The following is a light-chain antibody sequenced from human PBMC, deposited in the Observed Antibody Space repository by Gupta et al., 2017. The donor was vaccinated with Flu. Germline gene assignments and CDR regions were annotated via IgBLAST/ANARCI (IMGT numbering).Light chain of an antibody. J-gene: IGLJ2*01. CDR1: TSNIGTND. V-gene: IGLV1-47*01. Sequence: QSVLTQSPSATETPGQRVIISCSGSTSNIGTNDVYWYQQLPGTAPKLLIYQNNKRPSGVPDRFAGSKSGTSASLAISGLRSEDEANYFCATWDDSLSGPVVFGGGTKLTVL. CDR2: QNN. CDR3: ATWDDSLSGPVV.